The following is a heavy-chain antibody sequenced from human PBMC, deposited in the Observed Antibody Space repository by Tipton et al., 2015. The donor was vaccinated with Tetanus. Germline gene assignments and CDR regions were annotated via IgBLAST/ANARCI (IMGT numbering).Heavy chain of an antibody. Sequence: TLSLTCTVSGDSMTKYYWSWIRQPPGKGLEWISYIFHSGSTYYNPSLKSRVTISVDTSQKQISLKVNSVTAADTAVYYCARDRGVRGGYYYYHGMDVWGQGTTVTVSS. V-gene: IGHV4-59*12. D-gene: IGHD3-10*01. CDR2: IFHSGST. CDR1: GDSMTKYY. CDR3: ARDRGVRGGYYYYHGMDV. J-gene: IGHJ6*02.